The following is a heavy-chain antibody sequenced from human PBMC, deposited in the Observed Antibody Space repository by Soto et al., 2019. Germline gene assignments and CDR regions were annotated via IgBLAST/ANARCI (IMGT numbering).Heavy chain of an antibody. J-gene: IGHJ6*02. D-gene: IGHD3-22*01. Sequence: ASVKVSCKASGYTFTSYYMHWVRQAPGQGLEWMGIINPSGGSTSYARKFQGRVTMTRDTSTSTVYMELSSLRSEDTAVYYCARVNSYYDSSGFYGMDVWGQGTTVTSP. V-gene: IGHV1-46*01. CDR3: ARVNSYYDSSGFYGMDV. CDR2: INPSGGST. CDR1: GYTFTSYY.